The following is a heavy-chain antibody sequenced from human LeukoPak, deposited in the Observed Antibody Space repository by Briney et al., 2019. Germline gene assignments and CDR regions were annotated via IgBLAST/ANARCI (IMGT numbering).Heavy chain of an antibody. V-gene: IGHV3-74*03. CDR2: INPDGSIR. CDR1: GLPFSTYW. D-gene: IGHD1-26*01. J-gene: IGHJ4*02. Sequence: TGGPLRLSCAPSGLPFSTYWMHGVGQAPGKGLAWVARINPDGSIRTYANSVQGRVTISRDTAKDTLFLQMNSLRAEDTAVYYCAREARVGGALQYWGQGTPVTVSS. CDR3: AREARVGGALQY.